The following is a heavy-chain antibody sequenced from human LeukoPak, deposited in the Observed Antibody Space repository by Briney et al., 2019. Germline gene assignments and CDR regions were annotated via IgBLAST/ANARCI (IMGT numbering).Heavy chain of an antibody. CDR1: GYSISSGYY. CDR2: IYHSGST. Sequence: SETLSLTCAVSGYSISSGYYWGWIRQPPGKGLEWTGSIYHSGSTYYNPSLKSRLSISVDTYKNQFSLKLSSVTAADTAVYYYARQLAPYYDFWRGYYAPYYHCYMDVWGKGTLVTVSS. V-gene: IGHV4-38-2*01. J-gene: IGHJ6*03. CDR3: ARQLAPYYDFWRGYYAPYYHCYMDV. D-gene: IGHD3-3*01.